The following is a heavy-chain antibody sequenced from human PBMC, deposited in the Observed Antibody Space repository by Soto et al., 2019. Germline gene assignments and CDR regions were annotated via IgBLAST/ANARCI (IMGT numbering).Heavy chain of an antibody. J-gene: IGHJ4*02. D-gene: IGHD2-8*01. CDR2: INQDGSKK. CDR3: ARENTGLGVR. Sequence: EVQLVESGGGLVKPGGSLRLSCAASGFTFDIFWMNWVRQAPGKGLEWVANINQDGSKKYYVDSVKGRFTISRDNAKNSVFLQMNSLRAEDTAVYYCARENTGLGVRWGQGTLVTVSS. CDR1: GFTFDIFW. V-gene: IGHV3-7*01.